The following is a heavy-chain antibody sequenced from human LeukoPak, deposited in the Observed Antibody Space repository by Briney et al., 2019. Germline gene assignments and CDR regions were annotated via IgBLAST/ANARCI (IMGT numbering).Heavy chain of an antibody. J-gene: IGHJ3*02. V-gene: IGHV3-21*01. D-gene: IGHD1-26*01. CDR1: GFTFSTYN. CDR2: ISSSSNYI. Sequence: PGGSLRLSCAASGFTFSTYNINWVRQAPGKGLEWVSSISSSSNYIYYAYSVKGRFTISRDNAKNSLYLQMSSLRAEDTDVYYCARDVGASAPDAFDIWGQGTMVTVS. CDR3: ARDVGASAPDAFDI.